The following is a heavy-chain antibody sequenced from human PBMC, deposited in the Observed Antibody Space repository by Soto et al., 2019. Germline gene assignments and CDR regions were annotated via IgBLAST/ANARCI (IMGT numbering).Heavy chain of an antibody. Sequence: GGSLRLSCAASGFTFSSYGMHWVRQAPGKGLEWVAVIWYDGSNKYYADSVKGRFTISRDNSKNTLYLQMNSLRAEDTAVYYCAREGGERYDSSGYYYHFDYWGQGTLVTVSS. J-gene: IGHJ4*02. D-gene: IGHD3-22*01. CDR2: IWYDGSNK. CDR1: GFTFSSYG. V-gene: IGHV3-33*01. CDR3: AREGGERYDSSGYYYHFDY.